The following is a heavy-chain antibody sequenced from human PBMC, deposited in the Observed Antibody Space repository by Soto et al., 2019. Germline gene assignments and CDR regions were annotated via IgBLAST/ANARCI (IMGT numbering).Heavy chain of an antibody. V-gene: IGHV1-58*01. D-gene: IGHD1-26*01. CDR2: IVVGSGST. Sequence: GASVKVSCKASGFTFCSSAVQWLRQARGQRLEWIGWIVVGSGSTHYAQKFQEKVTITRDMSTSTAYMELSSLRSEDTAMYYCAAKDGSYWHYWGQGTLVTVSS. CDR3: AAKDGSYWHY. J-gene: IGHJ4*02. CDR1: GFTFCSSA.